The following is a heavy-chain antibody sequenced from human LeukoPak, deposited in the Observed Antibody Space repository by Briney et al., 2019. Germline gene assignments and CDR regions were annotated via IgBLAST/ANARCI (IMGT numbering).Heavy chain of an antibody. D-gene: IGHD3-22*01. J-gene: IGHJ4*02. V-gene: IGHV3-30-3*01. Sequence: GGSLRLSCAPPRFPFRGSVMCCVCQAPGKGLEWVSFTSYDGSNKYYADSVKGRFTISRDNSKNTLDLQMNSLRTEDTAMYYYWRGDDGSGYLYSYFDYWGQGTLVTVPS. CDR3: WRGDDGSGYLYSYFDY. CDR1: RFPFRGSV. CDR2: TSYDGSNK.